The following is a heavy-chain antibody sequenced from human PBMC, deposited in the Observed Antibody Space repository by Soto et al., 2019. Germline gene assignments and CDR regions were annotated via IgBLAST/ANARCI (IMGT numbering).Heavy chain of an antibody. CDR2: IRYDESEQ. V-gene: IGHV3-7*01. J-gene: IGHJ4*02. CDR3: GRVFGAYNFVDW. Sequence: EVLLVESGGSLVQPGGSMRLSCAASGFTFSGYWMSWVRQAPGKGLEWVANIRYDESEQHYVDSVEGRFTISRDNAKNSLFLQMHSLRAEDTAVYFCGRVFGAYNFVDWWGQGTLVTVSS. CDR1: GFTFSGYW. D-gene: IGHD3-3*01.